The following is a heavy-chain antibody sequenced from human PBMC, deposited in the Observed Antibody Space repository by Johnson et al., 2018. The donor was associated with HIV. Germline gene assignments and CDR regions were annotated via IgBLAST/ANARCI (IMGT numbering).Heavy chain of an antibody. CDR1: GFTFNNYW. CDR2: ISYDGSNK. V-gene: IGHV3-33*05. J-gene: IGHJ3*02. Sequence: QVQLVESGGGLVKPGGSLRLSCAASGFTFNNYWMSWVRQAPGKGLEWVAVISYDGSNKYYVDSVKGRFTISKDNSRNTLFLHMNSLRADDTAVYYCANSLLLDAFNIWGQGTMVTVSS. D-gene: IGHD2-15*01. CDR3: ANSLLLDAFNI.